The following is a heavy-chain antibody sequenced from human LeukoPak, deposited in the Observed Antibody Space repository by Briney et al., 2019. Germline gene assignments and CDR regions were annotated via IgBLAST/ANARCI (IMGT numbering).Heavy chain of an antibody. CDR1: GFTFSSSW. D-gene: IGHD6-13*01. Sequence: GGSLRLSCAVSGFTFSSSWMHWVRQAPGKGLVWVSRINSDGSSTSYADSVKGRFTISRDNAKNTLYLQMNSLRAEDTAVYYCARARGSRPSRSSWIDYWGQGTLVTVSS. V-gene: IGHV3-74*01. J-gene: IGHJ4*02. CDR2: INSDGSST. CDR3: ARARGSRPSRSSWIDY.